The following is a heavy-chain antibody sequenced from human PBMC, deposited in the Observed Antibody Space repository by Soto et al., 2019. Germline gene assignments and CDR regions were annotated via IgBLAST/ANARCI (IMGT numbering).Heavy chain of an antibody. CDR1: GFTFSSYA. J-gene: IGHJ6*02. Sequence: PGGSLRLSCAASGFTFSSYAMSWVRQAPGKGLEWVSAISGSGGSTYYADSVKGRFTISRDNSKNTLYLQMNSLRAEDTAVYYCATPMTGYYRDYYGMDVWGQGTTVTVSS. CDR3: ATPMTGYYRDYYGMDV. V-gene: IGHV3-23*01. CDR2: ISGSGGST. D-gene: IGHD3-9*01.